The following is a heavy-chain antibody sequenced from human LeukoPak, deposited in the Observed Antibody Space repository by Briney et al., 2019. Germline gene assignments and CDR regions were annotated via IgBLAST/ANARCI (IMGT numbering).Heavy chain of an antibody. J-gene: IGHJ4*02. CDR1: GYSFTSHW. CDR3: ATTTTRGNPHYFDY. V-gene: IGHV5-51*01. Sequence: PGESLKFSCKGSGYSFTSHWIAWVGQMPGKGLGCMGIIYPVDSDTKYTPSFQGQGTISADKSISTAYLQWSSLKASDTGIYYCATTTTRGNPHYFDYWGQGTLVTVSS. CDR2: IYPVDSDT. D-gene: IGHD1-1*01.